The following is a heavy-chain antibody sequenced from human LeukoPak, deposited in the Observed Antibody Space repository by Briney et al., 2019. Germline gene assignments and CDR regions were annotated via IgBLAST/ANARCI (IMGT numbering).Heavy chain of an antibody. CDR1: GFTFNDYW. Sequence: GGSLRLSCAASGFTFNDYWMTWVRQAPGKGLECVSHIKEVGSEKYYVDSLKGRFTISREKAKNSLFLQMNSLRAADTAVYYCVRDCSSASLSSGCYYAMDVWGKGTTVTV. CDR3: VRDCSSASLSSGCYYAMDV. J-gene: IGHJ6*04. D-gene: IGHD2-2*01. CDR2: IKEVGSEK. V-gene: IGHV3-7*03.